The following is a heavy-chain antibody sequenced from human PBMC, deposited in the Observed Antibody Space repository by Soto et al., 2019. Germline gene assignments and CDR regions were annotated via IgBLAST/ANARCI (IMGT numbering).Heavy chain of an antibody. V-gene: IGHV3-30-3*01. CDR2: ISYDGSNK. Sequence: QVQLVESGGGVVQPGRSLRLSCAASGFTFSSYAMHWVRQAPGKGLEWVAVISYDGSNKYYADSVKGRFTMSRDNSKNTLYLQMNSLRAEDTAVYYCARSGIAAAGNLATGPEGAFDIWGQGTMVTVSS. CDR3: ARSGIAAAGNLATGPEGAFDI. CDR1: GFTFSSYA. J-gene: IGHJ3*02. D-gene: IGHD6-13*01.